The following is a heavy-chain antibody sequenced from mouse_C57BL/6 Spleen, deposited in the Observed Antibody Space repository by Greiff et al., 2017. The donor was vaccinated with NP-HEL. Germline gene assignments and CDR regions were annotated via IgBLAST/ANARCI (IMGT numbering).Heavy chain of an antibody. J-gene: IGHJ1*03. Sequence: VKLQQPGAELVKPGASVKLSCKASGYTFTSYWMQWVKQRPGQGLEWIGEIDPSDSYTNYNQKFKGKATLTVDTSSSTAYMQLSSLTSEDSAVYYCALYYYGSSYWYFDVWGTGTTVTVSS. V-gene: IGHV1-50*01. CDR3: ALYYYGSSYWYFDV. CDR2: IDPSDSYT. D-gene: IGHD1-1*01. CDR1: GYTFTSYW.